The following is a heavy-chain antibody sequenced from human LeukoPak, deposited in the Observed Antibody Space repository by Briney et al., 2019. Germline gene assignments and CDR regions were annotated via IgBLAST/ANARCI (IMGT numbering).Heavy chain of an antibody. Sequence: PGGSLRLSCAASGFTFSSYSMNWVRQAPGKGLEWVSSISGSSTYIHYADSVQGRFTISRDNAKNSLYLQMNSLRAEDTAVYYCTRDRETGIGRAFDIWGQGTMVIVSS. CDR1: GFTFSSYS. CDR3: TRDRETGIGRAFDI. J-gene: IGHJ3*02. V-gene: IGHV3-21*01. D-gene: IGHD1-1*01. CDR2: ISGSSTYI.